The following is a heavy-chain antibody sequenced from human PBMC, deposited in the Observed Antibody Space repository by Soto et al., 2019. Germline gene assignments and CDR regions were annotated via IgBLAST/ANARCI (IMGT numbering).Heavy chain of an antibody. CDR1: GDSFTSYG. J-gene: IGHJ4*02. V-gene: IGHV5-51*01. CDR3: ARHFLNGTGEFDY. Sequence: PAESMMTSCKDSGDSFTSYGIVWVIQMPGKGLECMGIIYPGDSDTRYSPSFQGQVTISADKSISTAYLQWSSLKASDTAMYYCARHFLNGTGEFDYWGQGTMVTVSS. CDR2: IYPGDSDT. D-gene: IGHD1-20*01.